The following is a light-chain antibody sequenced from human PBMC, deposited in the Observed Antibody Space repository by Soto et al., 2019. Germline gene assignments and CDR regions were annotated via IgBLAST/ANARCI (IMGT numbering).Light chain of an antibody. CDR3: QHHSSDRTT. V-gene: IGKV1-5*03. Sequence: DIQVTQSPSTLSSSLLDIVTISCRASQSINKWLAWYQQKPGKAPKLLIYEVSTLDSGVPSRFSGSASGTEFTLTISSLQPDDFATYYCQHHSSDRTTFGQGTKVDI. J-gene: IGKJ1*01. CDR2: EVS. CDR1: QSINKW.